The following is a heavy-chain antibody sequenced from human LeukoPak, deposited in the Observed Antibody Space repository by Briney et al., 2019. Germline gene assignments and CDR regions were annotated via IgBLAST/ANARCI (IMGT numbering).Heavy chain of an antibody. CDR2: ISGSDLST. V-gene: IGHV3-23*01. D-gene: IGHD2-2*01. CDR1: GFTFSNYA. J-gene: IGHJ4*02. Sequence: GGSLRLSCAASGFTFSNYAMSWVRQAPGKGLEWVSTISGSDLSTYYSDSVKGRFTISRDNSKHTLYLQMNSLRADDTAVYYCAKLWDIVVVPAAAYDYWGQGTLVTVSS. CDR3: AKLWDIVVVPAAAYDY.